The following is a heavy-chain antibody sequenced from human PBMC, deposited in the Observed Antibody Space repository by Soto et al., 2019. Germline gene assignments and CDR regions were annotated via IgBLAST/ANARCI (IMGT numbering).Heavy chain of an antibody. CDR2: TIPALGKT. Sequence: ASAKGSFKTSGDDFQKNVFTWVRQAPGQGLEWMGGTIPALGKTRYIEKFQGRVTITVDDAPRTVYMEVRDLTSEDTAIYYGARGHFLPSAMDVCGQGTTVTVSS. V-gene: IGHV1-69*10. J-gene: IGHJ6*02. CDR3: ARGHFLPSAMDV. CDR1: GDDFQKNV.